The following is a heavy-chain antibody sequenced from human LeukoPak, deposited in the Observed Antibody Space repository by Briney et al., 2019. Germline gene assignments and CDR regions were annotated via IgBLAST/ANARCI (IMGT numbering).Heavy chain of an antibody. CDR2: IYHSGST. CDR3: ARGGSWPHYWFDP. Sequence: SETLSLTCTVSGGSISSGGYYWSWIRQPPGKGLEWIGYIYHSGSTYYNPSLKSRVTISVDRSKNQFSLKLSSVTAADTAVYYCARGGSWPHYWFDPWGQGTLVTVSS. J-gene: IGHJ5*02. CDR1: GGSISSGGYY. V-gene: IGHV4-30-2*01. D-gene: IGHD6-13*01.